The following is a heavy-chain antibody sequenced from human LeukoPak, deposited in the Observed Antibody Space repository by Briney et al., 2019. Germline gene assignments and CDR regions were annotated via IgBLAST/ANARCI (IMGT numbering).Heavy chain of an antibody. CDR1: GFTFSSYS. J-gene: IGHJ4*02. CDR3: ARDKDYGSGSYYLGAWGY. V-gene: IGHV3-21*01. CDR2: ISSSSSYI. Sequence: GGSLRLSCAASGFTFSSYSMNWVRQAPGKGLEWVSSISSSSSYIYYADSVKGRFTISRDSAKNSLYLQMNSLRAEDTAVYYCARDKDYGSGSYYLGAWGYWGQGTLVTVSS. D-gene: IGHD3-10*01.